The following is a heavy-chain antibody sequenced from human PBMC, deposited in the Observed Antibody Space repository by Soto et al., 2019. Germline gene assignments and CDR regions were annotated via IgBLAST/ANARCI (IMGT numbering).Heavy chain of an antibody. Sequence: SGGSLRLSCAASGFTFSSYIMNWVRQSPGEGLEWVSSISSSSSYIYYADSVKGRFTISRDNAKNSLYLQMNSLRAEDTAVYYCARDARYCSGGSCCCGMDVWGQGTTVTVSS. D-gene: IGHD2-15*01. CDR3: ARDARYCSGGSCCCGMDV. J-gene: IGHJ6*01. CDR1: GFTFSSYI. V-gene: IGHV3-21*01. CDR2: ISSSSSYI.